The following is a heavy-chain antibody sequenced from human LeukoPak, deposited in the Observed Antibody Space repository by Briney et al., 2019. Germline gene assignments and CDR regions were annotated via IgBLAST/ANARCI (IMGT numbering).Heavy chain of an antibody. CDR2: ISGSGGTT. Sequence: GGSVRLSCAASGFNFRAYAMTWVRQAPGKGLDWVSGISGSGGTTYYADSVRGRFTISRDNSKNTVYLQLNNLRAEDTAVHYCAKDGVATQHALDIWGHGTMVTVSS. J-gene: IGHJ3*02. V-gene: IGHV3-23*01. D-gene: IGHD5-12*01. CDR1: GFNFRAYA. CDR3: AKDGVATQHALDI.